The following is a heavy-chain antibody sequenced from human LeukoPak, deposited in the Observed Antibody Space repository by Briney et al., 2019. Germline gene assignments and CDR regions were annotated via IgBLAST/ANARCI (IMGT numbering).Heavy chain of an antibody. J-gene: IGHJ5*02. CDR3: ARGPGVRGVIRSWFDP. D-gene: IGHD3-10*01. CDR1: GGSVSGYF. CDR2: IYYSGST. Sequence: SETLSLTCTVSGGSVSGYFWSWIRQPPGKGLEWIGYIYYSGSTSYNPSLKSRVTISVDTSKNQFSLKLSSVTAADTAVYYCARGPGVRGVIRSWFDPWGQGTLVTVSS. V-gene: IGHV4-59*02.